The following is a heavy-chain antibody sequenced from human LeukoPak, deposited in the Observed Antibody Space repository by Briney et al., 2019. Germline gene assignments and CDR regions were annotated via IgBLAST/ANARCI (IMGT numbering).Heavy chain of an antibody. Sequence: GGPLSLSCAASGFTFSGYSMNWVRQAPGKGLEWVSSISSSSSYIYYADSVKGRFTISRDNAKNSLYLQMNSLRAEDTAVYYCARDGGGWFDPWGQGTLVTVSS. CDR2: ISSSSSYI. D-gene: IGHD2-15*01. V-gene: IGHV3-21*01. CDR1: GFTFSGYS. J-gene: IGHJ5*02. CDR3: ARDGGGWFDP.